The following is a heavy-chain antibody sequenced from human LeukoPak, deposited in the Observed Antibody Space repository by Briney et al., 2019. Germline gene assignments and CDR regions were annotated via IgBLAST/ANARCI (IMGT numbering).Heavy chain of an antibody. CDR3: ARGGRYSSSWYSIKSFFPYYFDY. J-gene: IGHJ4*01. CDR2: IYYSGST. D-gene: IGHD6-13*01. V-gene: IGHV4-59*01. Sequence: SETLSLTCTVPGGSISSYYWSWIRQPPGKGLEWIGYIYYSGSTNYNPSLKSRVTISVDTSKNQFSLKLSSVTAADTAVYYCARGGRYSSSWYSIKSFFPYYFDYWGQGTLVTVSS. CDR1: GGSISSYY.